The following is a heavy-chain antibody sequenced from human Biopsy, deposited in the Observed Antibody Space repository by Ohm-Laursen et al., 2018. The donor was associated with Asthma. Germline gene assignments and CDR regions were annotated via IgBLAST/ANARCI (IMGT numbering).Heavy chain of an antibody. CDR2: IYYSGST. V-gene: IGHV4-61*08. CDR1: YGSITSGGYY. CDR3: ARGISRVTGLFDHFDS. J-gene: IGHJ4*02. Sequence: SETLSLTCTVSYGSITSGGYYWTWIRQHPGKGLEWIGFIYYSGSTYYNPSLKSRVTISVDTSKNQFSLKLRSVTAADAAVYYCARGISRVTGLFDHFDSWGQGTLVTVSS. D-gene: IGHD2-21*02.